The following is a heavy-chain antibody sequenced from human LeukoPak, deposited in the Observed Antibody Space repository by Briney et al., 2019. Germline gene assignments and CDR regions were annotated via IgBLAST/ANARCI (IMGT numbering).Heavy chain of an antibody. CDR2: ISSSSSYI. V-gene: IGHV3-21*01. J-gene: IGHJ6*04. CDR1: GFTFSSYS. D-gene: IGHD2-2*01. Sequence: GGSLRLSCAASGFTFSSYSMNWVRQAPGKGLEWVSSISSSSSYIYYADSVKGRFTISRDNAKNSLYLQMNSLRAEDTAVYYCARDQSGIVVVPVELDVWGKGTTVTVSS. CDR3: ARDQSGIVVVPVELDV.